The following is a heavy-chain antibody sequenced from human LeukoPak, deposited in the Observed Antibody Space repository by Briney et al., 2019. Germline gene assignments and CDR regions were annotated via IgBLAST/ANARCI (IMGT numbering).Heavy chain of an antibody. V-gene: IGHV1-69*13. Sequence: GASVTVSCKASGGTFSSYAISWVRQAPGQGLEWMGGIIPIFGTASYAQKFQGRVTITADESTSTAYMELSSLRSEDTAVYYCAREWCSGGSCYYNYWGQGTLVTVSS. CDR1: GGTFSSYA. CDR3: AREWCSGGSCYYNY. CDR2: IIPIFGTA. J-gene: IGHJ4*02. D-gene: IGHD2-15*01.